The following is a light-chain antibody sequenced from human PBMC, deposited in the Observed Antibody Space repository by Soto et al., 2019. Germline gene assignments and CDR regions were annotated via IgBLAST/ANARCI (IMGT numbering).Light chain of an antibody. CDR1: QTVDTY. Sequence: LTQSPAIVSLSPGERATLSCTASQTVDTYIAWYQQRPGQPPRLLIHDTSHRASGVPARFRGSGSGTDFTLTITSLEPEDFAVYFCQQYGSSQWTFGQGTKVEIK. CDR3: QQYGSSQWT. J-gene: IGKJ1*01. V-gene: IGKV3-11*01. CDR2: DTS.